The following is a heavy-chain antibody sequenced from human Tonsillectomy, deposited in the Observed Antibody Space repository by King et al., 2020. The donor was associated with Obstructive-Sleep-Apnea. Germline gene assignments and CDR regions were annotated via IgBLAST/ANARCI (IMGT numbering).Heavy chain of an antibody. CDR1: GFTLRSYA. D-gene: IGHD5-18*01. Sequence: VQLVESGGGLVRPGGSLRLSCAASGFTLRSYAMNWVRRAPGKGLEWVSGISYRGGGTYYADSVKGRFTISRVNYNNTLYLQMNSLRADDTAIYYCAITALGDFDYYGLDVWGQGTTVTVFS. J-gene: IGHJ6*02. CDR2: ISYRGGGT. CDR3: AITALGDFDYYGLDV. V-gene: IGHV3-23*04.